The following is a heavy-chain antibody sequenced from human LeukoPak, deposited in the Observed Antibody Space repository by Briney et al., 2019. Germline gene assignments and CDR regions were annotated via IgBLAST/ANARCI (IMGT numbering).Heavy chain of an antibody. J-gene: IGHJ4*02. CDR3: ARVEDYGYYDSSGYFDY. D-gene: IGHD3-22*01. Sequence: GGSLRLSCAASGLTFSSYSVNWVRQAPGKGLEWVSSISSSSSYIYYADSVKGRFTISRDNAKNSLYLQMNSLRAEDTAVYYCARVEDYGYYDSSGYFDYWGQGTLVTVSS. V-gene: IGHV3-21*01. CDR2: ISSSSSYI. CDR1: GLTFSSYS.